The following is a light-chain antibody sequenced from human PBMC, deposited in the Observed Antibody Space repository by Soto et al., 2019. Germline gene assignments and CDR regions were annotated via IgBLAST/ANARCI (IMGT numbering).Light chain of an antibody. CDR3: QTSGTFIDEVV. CDR1: SEHSGYA. Sequence: QPVLTQSPSASASLGDSVKLTCTLSSEHSGYAIAWHQQQPEKGPRYLMKVNSDGSHSKGDGIPYRFSGSSSGAERYLTIARPQSENEVDYYCQTSGTFIDEVVFGGGSKLTVL. CDR2: VNSDGSH. J-gene: IGLJ2*01. V-gene: IGLV4-69*01.